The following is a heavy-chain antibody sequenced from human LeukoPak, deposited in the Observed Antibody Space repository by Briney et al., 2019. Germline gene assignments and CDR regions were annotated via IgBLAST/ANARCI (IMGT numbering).Heavy chain of an antibody. CDR2: ISTSSSYI. CDR3: AREQLKYYYDSSGYSDY. Sequence: GGSLRLSRAASGFTFSSYSMNWVRQAPGKGLEWVSSISTSSSYIYYADSAKGRFTISRDNAKNSLYLQMNSLRAEDTAVYYCAREQLKYYYDSSGYSDYWGQGTLVTVSS. CDR1: GFTFSSYS. J-gene: IGHJ4*02. V-gene: IGHV3-21*01. D-gene: IGHD3-22*01.